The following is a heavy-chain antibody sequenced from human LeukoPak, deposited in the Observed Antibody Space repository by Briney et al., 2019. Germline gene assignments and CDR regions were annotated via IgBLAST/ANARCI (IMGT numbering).Heavy chain of an antibody. D-gene: IGHD6-13*01. J-gene: IGHJ6*02. CDR1: GGTFSNHA. Sequence: ASVKLSCKASGGTFSNHAFSWVRQAPGQGLEWMGGIIPIDDSTNYVQKFQDRVMITADEATNIIYMELGSLKSEDTAEYYCARHSGHSSWYYGLDVWGQGTTVIVSS. V-gene: IGHV1-69*13. CDR3: ARHSGHSSWYYGLDV. CDR2: IIPIDDST.